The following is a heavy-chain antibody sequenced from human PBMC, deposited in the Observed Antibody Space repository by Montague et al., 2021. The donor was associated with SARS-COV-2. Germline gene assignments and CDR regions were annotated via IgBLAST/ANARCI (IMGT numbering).Heavy chain of an antibody. Sequence: TLSLTCTVSGGSISSGSYYWSWIRQPAGKGLEWIGRIYTSGGTNYNPSLKSRVTISVETSKNQFSLRLSSVTAADTAVYYCARDLAPYYGSGSYYNPIDAFDIWGQGTMVTVSS. D-gene: IGHD3-10*01. CDR3: ARDLAPYYGSGSYYNPIDAFDI. CDR1: GGSISSGSYY. J-gene: IGHJ3*02. CDR2: IYTSGGT. V-gene: IGHV4-61*02.